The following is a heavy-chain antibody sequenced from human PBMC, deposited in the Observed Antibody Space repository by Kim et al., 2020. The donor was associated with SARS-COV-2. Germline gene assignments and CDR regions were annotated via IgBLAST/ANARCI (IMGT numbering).Heavy chain of an antibody. V-gene: IGHV3-30*09. CDR2: ISDDGGSN. CDR1: GFPFSVAP. D-gene: IGHD3-10*01. CDR3: AKEAYTSGFTGCFNI. J-gene: IGHJ2*01. Sequence: GGSLRLSCAASGFPFSVAPMHWVRQGPGKGLEWVAGISDDGGSNYYADFVRGRFAFSRDNSNNMLYLQLSSLEIDDTAVYYCAKEAYTSGFTGCFNIRGR.